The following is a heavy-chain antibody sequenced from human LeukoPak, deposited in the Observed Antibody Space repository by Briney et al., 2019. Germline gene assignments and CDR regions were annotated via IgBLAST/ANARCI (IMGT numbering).Heavy chain of an antibody. CDR1: GYTFTSYY. D-gene: IGHD3-22*01. CDR3: TTRTFYHDSSSYPDDY. J-gene: IGHJ4*02. Sequence: ASVKVSCKASGYTFTSYYMHWVRQAPGQGLEWMGIINPSGGSTSYAQKFQGRVTITADTSASTAYMELISLRSDDTAVYYCTTRTFYHDSSSYPDDYWGQGTLVTVSS. V-gene: IGHV1-46*01. CDR2: INPSGGST.